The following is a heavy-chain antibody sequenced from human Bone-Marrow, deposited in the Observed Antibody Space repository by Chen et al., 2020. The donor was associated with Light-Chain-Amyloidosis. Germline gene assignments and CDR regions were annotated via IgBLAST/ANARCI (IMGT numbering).Heavy chain of an antibody. Sequence: QVHLQESGPGLVKPSETMSLTCTVSGFSMTRCYYWGWIRQSPGKGLEWIATTFHSGSLFFNPSRKSRVTISLDKSKNQVSLTLKGLTAADTAIYYCVRDFDRVGAFDVWGQGTMVTVSS. CDR1: GFSMTRCYY. CDR3: VRDFDRVGAFDV. CDR2: TFHSGSL. V-gene: IGHV4-38-2*02. J-gene: IGHJ3*01.